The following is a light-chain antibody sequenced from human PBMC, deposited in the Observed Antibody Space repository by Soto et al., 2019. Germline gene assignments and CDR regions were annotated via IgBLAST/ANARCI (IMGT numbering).Light chain of an antibody. J-gene: IGKJ2*01. CDR1: QSVSIY. CDR3: QQSYSTPT. Sequence: DIQMTQSPSSLSASVGDRVTITSRTSQSVSIYVNWYQQKPGKAPILLIYASSSLQSGVPSRFSGSGSGTDFTLTISSLEPEDFATDYCQQSYSTPTFGQGTKVDIK. V-gene: IGKV1-39*01. CDR2: ASS.